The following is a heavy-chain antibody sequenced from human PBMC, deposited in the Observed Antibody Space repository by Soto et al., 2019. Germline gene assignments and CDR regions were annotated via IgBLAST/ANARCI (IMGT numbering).Heavy chain of an antibody. CDR1: GYTLTELS. J-gene: IGHJ5*02. V-gene: IGHV1-24*01. CDR2: FDPEDGET. CDR3: ATALDSSGGSPDWFDP. D-gene: IGHD2-15*01. Sequence: ASVKVSCKVSGYTLTELSMHWVRQAPGKGLEWMGGFDPEDGETIYAQKFQGRVTMTEDTSTDTAYMELSSLRSEDTAVYYCATALDSSGGSPDWFDPWGQGTLVTV.